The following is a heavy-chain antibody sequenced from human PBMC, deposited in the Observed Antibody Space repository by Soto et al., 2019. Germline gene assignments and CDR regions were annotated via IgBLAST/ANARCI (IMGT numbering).Heavy chain of an antibody. Sequence: PSETLSLTCTVSGDSISSGGYYWSWIRQHPGKGLEWIGYIYYSGSTYYNPSLKSRVTISVDTSKNQFSLKLSSVTAADTAVYYCARGVDPGYSYAANFDYWGQGTPVAVSS. CDR1: GDSISSGGYY. V-gene: IGHV4-31*03. CDR3: ARGVDPGYSYAANFDY. J-gene: IGHJ4*02. CDR2: IYYSGST. D-gene: IGHD5-18*01.